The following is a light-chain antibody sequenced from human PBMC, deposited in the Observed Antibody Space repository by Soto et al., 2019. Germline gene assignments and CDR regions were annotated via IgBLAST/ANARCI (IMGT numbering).Light chain of an antibody. J-gene: IGKJ4*01. CDR1: QDISNY. CDR2: DAS. V-gene: IGKV1-33*01. CDR3: QQYDNLSLT. Sequence: DIQMTQSPSSLSASVGDRVTITCQASQDISNYLNWYQQKPGKAPKLLIYDASNLETGVPSRFSGSGSGTDFTFTISSLQPEDIATYYCQQYDNLSLTCGGWNKVEIK.